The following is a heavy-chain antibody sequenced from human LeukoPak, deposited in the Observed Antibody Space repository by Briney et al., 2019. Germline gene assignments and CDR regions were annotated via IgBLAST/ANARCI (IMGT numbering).Heavy chain of an antibody. V-gene: IGHV3-21*01. CDR3: ARNMVRGYEDAFDI. Sequence: GGSLRLSCAASGFIFSTYNIDWVRQAPGKGLEWGSFISSSNIYIYYADSVKRGFTISRDNAKNSLYLQMNSLRAEDTGVYYCARNMVRGYEDAFDIWGQGTMVTVSS. CDR1: GFIFSTYN. J-gene: IGHJ3*02. D-gene: IGHD3-10*01. CDR2: ISSSNIYI.